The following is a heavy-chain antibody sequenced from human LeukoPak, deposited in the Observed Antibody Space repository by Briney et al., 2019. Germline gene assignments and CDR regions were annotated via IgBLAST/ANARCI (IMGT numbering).Heavy chain of an antibody. Sequence: ASVKVSCKASGYTFTGYYMHWVRQAPGQGLEWVGRINPNNGDTNYAQEFQGRVTMTRDTSISTAYMELSRLRSDDTAVYYCARDASYDTNLDAFDIWGQGTMVTVSS. CDR3: ARDASYDTNLDAFDI. CDR2: INPNNGDT. D-gene: IGHD3-22*01. V-gene: IGHV1-2*06. J-gene: IGHJ3*02. CDR1: GYTFTGYY.